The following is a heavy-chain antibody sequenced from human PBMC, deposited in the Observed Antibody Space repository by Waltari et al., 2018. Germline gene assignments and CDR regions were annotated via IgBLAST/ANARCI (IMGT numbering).Heavy chain of an antibody. Sequence: EVQLVESGGNLVKAGGSLRLSCEVSGFTFSKIWLSWVGQGPGKRREGVGRMKSKIEGGTTDYAAPVSGRFRISRDDSKNMFYLEMDSLKTEDTAVYFCAGGPGTYWSGLLDYWGPGTLVTVSS. D-gene: IGHD3-3*01. CDR3: AGGPGTYWSGLLDY. J-gene: IGHJ4*02. V-gene: IGHV3-15*01. CDR2: MKSKIEGGTT. CDR1: GFTFSKIW.